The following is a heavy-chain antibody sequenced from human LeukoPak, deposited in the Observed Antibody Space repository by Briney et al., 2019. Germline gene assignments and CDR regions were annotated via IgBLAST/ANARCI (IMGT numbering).Heavy chain of an antibody. J-gene: IGHJ4*02. CDR3: AKSRPWIQLWTY. CDR2: ISYDGSNK. Sequence: GGSLRLSCAASGFTLSSYGMHWVRQAPGKGLEWVAVISYDGSNKYYADSVKGRFTISRDNSKNTLYLQMNSLRAEDTAVYYCAKSRPWIQLWTYWGQGTLVTVSS. CDR1: GFTLSSYG. D-gene: IGHD5-18*01. V-gene: IGHV3-30*12.